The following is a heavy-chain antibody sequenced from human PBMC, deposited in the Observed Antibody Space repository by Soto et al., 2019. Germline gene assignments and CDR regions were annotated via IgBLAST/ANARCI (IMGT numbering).Heavy chain of an antibody. D-gene: IGHD3-22*01. Sequence: ASVKVSCKASGYTFTSYAMHWVPQAPGQRLEWMGWINAGNGNTKYSQKFQGRVTITRDTSASTAYMEVSSLRSEDTAVYYCARGDYYDIHDYWGQGTLVTGSS. CDR1: GYTFTSYA. CDR3: ARGDYYDIHDY. CDR2: INAGNGNT. V-gene: IGHV1-3*01. J-gene: IGHJ4*02.